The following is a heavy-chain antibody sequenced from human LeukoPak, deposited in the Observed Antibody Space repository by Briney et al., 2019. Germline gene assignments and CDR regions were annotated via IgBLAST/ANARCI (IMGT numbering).Heavy chain of an antibody. D-gene: IGHD1-26*01. Sequence: PGGSLRLSCAAAGFRFDEYGMSWVRQAPGKGLEWVSALSGSGGRTYYADSVKGRFTISRDNSKNPLYLQMNSLRAEDTAVYYCAKDRVGAILYFDSWGQGTLVTVSS. J-gene: IGHJ4*02. V-gene: IGHV3-23*01. CDR2: LSGSGGRT. CDR3: AKDRVGAILYFDS. CDR1: GFRFDEYG.